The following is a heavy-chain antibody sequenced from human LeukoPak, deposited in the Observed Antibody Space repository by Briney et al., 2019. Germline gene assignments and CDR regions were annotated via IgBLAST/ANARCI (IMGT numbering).Heavy chain of an antibody. D-gene: IGHD2-15*01. CDR1: GGSISSSNW. J-gene: IGHJ5*02. CDR2: IYHSGST. V-gene: IGHV4-4*02. CDR3: ARTLGYCSGGSCYRNWFDP. Sequence: PSETLSLTCAVSGGSISSSNWWSWVRRPPGKGLEWIGEIYHSGSTNYNPSLKSRVTISVDTSKNQFSLKLSSVTAADTAVYYCARTLGYCSGGSCYRNWFDPWGQGTLVTVSS.